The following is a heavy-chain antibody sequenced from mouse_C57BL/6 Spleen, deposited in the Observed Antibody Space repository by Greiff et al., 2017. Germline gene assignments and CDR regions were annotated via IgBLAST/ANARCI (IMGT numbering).Heavy chain of an antibody. CDR3: AYPWFAY. J-gene: IGHJ3*01. Sequence: QVHVKQSGPELVKPGASVKISCKASGYAFSSSWMNWVKQRPGKGLEWIGRIYPGDGDTNYNGKFKGKATLTADKSSSTAYMQLSSLTSEDSAVYFCAYPWFAYWGQGTLVTVSA. CDR1: GYAFSSSW. CDR2: IYPGDGDT. V-gene: IGHV1-82*01.